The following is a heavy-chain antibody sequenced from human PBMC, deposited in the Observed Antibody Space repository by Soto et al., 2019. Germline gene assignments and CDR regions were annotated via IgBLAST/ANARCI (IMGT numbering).Heavy chain of an antibody. CDR2: IYHTGTT. V-gene: IGHV4-38-2*01. CDR3: ARTYSVCGHPF. D-gene: IGHD1-26*01. Sequence: PSGSLSLSCAASGDTFISCYNWGLLRQPPGKGLEWVASIYHTGTTYYNPSLTSRFTISVDNSRNQFSLKLTSVTAADSAVYYYARTYSVCGHPFWGQGTLVTVSS. J-gene: IGHJ4*02. CDR1: GDTFISCYN.